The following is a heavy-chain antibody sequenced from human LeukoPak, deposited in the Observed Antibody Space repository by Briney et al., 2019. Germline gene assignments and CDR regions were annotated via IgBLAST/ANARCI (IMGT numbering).Heavy chain of an antibody. CDR2: ISVSGSYT. CDR3: ARCGTPNNYYGYGVQL. Sequence: PGGSLRLSCAASGFTFSGYYMSWIRQAPGKGLEWISYISVSGSYTNYADSVKGRFTISRDNAKNSLYLQMISLRAEDTAVYYCARCGTPNNYYGYGVQLWGQGTTVIVSS. CDR1: GFTFSGYY. J-gene: IGHJ6*01. V-gene: IGHV3-11*03. D-gene: IGHD1-26*01.